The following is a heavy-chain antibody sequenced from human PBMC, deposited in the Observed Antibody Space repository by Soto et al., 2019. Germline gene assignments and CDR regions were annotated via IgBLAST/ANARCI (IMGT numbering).Heavy chain of an antibody. V-gene: IGHV3-30-3*01. CDR2: ISYDGSNT. Sequence: GGSLRLSCAASVFTFSRFSMHWFRQAPGKGLAWVAVISYDGSNTHYAESVKGRFNISRDDSKNTVYLQMNNLRGEDSAVYYCARDHGMFLSYYYYGMGVWGQGTTVTVSS. CDR3: ARDHGMFLSYYYYGMGV. J-gene: IGHJ6*02. D-gene: IGHD3-10*02. CDR1: VFTFSRFS.